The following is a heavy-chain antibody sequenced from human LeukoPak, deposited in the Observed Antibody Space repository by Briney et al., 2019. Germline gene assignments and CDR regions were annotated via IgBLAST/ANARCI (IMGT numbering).Heavy chain of an antibody. CDR3: AGRGSGSYFDY. CDR1: GYSISSGYY. CDR2: ISGSGGST. D-gene: IGHD3-10*01. V-gene: IGHV3-23*01. J-gene: IGHJ4*02. Sequence: PSETLSLTCSVSGYSISSGYYWDWIRQPPGKGLEWVSAISGSGGSTYYADSVKGRFTISRDNSKNTPYLQMNRLRAEDTAVYYCAGRGSGSYFDYWGQGTLVTVSS.